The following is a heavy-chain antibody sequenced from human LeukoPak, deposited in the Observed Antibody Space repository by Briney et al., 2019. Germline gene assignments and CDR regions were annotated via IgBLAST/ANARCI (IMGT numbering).Heavy chain of an antibody. J-gene: IGHJ4*02. Sequence: GGSLRLSCAASGFTFSTYGMHWVRQAPGKGLEWVTFIRYDGSNKYYADSVKGRFTISRDNSKNTLYLQMNSLRAEDTAVYYCGKEVNYESVGSYFDYWGQGTLVTVSS. D-gene: IGHD3-3*01. CDR3: GKEVNYESVGSYFDY. V-gene: IGHV3-30*02. CDR2: IRYDGSNK. CDR1: GFTFSTYG.